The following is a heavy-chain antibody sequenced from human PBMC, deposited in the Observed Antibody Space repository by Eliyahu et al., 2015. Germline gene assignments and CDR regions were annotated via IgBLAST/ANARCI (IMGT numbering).Heavy chain of an antibody. CDR3: ARGSGLAVAGTFWFDP. J-gene: IGHJ5*02. CDR1: GGSFSVYY. Sequence: QVQLQQWGAGLLKPSETLSLTCXVXGGSFSVYYXTWIRQPPGKGLEWIXEINHSGSTNYNPSLKSRVTISVDTSKNQFSLKLTSVTAADTAVYYCARGSGLAVAGTFWFDPWGQGTLVTVSS. D-gene: IGHD6-19*01. V-gene: IGHV4-34*01. CDR2: INHSGST.